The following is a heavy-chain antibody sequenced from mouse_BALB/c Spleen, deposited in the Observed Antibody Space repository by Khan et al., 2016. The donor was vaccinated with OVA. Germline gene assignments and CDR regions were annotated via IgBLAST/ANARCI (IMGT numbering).Heavy chain of an antibody. CDR1: GYTFTNYG. CDR2: INTYTGEP. V-gene: IGHV9-3-1*01. J-gene: IGHJ4*01. D-gene: IGHD2-10*01. Sequence: QIQLVQSGPELKKPGETVKISCKASGYTFTNYGMNWVKQAPGKGLKWMGWINTYTGEPTYADDFKGRFAFSLETSASTAYLQINNLKNEDTATYFWARPPYFYYVRVVWGQGTSINVSS. CDR3: ARPPYFYYVRVV.